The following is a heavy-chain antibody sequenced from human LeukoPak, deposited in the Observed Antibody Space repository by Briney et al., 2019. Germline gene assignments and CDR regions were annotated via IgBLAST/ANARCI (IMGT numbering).Heavy chain of an antibody. J-gene: IGHJ5*02. D-gene: IGHD4/OR15-4a*01. V-gene: IGHV3-7*03. Sequence: GGSLRLSCAASGFTFSSYWMSWVRQAPGKGLEWVANIKQDGSEKYYVDSVDGRFTISRDNAENSLYLQMNSLRAEDTAVYYCARAVGACWFDPWGQGTLVTVSS. CDR3: ARAVGACWFDP. CDR1: GFTFSSYW. CDR2: IKQDGSEK.